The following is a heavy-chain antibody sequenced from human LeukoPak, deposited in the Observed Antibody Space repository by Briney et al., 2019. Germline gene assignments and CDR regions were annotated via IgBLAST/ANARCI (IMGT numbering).Heavy chain of an antibody. CDR3: ASWYYYDSSGYIDY. CDR2: INHSGST. D-gene: IGHD3-22*01. Sequence: PSETLSLTCAVYGGSFSGYYWSWIRQPPGKGLEWIGEINHSGSTNYNPSLKSRVTISVDTSKNQFSLKLSSVTAADTAVYYCASWYYYDSSGYIDYWGQGTLVTVSS. J-gene: IGHJ4*02. CDR1: GGSFSGYY. V-gene: IGHV4-34*01.